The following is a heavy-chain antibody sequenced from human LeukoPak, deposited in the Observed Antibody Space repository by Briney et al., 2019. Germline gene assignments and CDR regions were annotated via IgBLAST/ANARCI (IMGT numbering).Heavy chain of an antibody. CDR3: ARPRWGIAAAAPPDY. Sequence: GESLKISCKGSGYRFTSYWIGWVRPMPGKGLEWMGIIYPGDSDTRYSPSFQGQVTISADKSISTAYLQWSSLKASDTAMYYCARPRWGIAAAAPPDYWGQGTLVTVAS. D-gene: IGHD6-13*01. CDR1: GYRFTSYW. CDR2: IYPGDSDT. V-gene: IGHV5-51*01. J-gene: IGHJ4*02.